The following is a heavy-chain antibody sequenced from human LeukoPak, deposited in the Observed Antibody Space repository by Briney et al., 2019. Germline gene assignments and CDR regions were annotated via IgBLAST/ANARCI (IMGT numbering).Heavy chain of an antibody. CDR1: GFTFSSYE. CDR2: ISSLSGTI. CDR3: ARILGSYWTPGYDY. V-gene: IGHV3-48*03. Sequence: PGGSLRLSCAASGFTFSSYEMNWVRQAPGKGLEWVSYISSLSGTIYYADSVKGRFTISRDNAKSTLYLQMNSLRAEDTALYYCARILGSYWTPGYDYWGQGTLVTVSS. D-gene: IGHD1-26*01. J-gene: IGHJ4*02.